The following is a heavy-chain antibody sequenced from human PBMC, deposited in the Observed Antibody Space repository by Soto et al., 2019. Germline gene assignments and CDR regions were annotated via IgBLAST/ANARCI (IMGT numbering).Heavy chain of an antibody. CDR1: GFSFSSYA. Sequence: QVQVVESGGGVVQPGRSLRLSCAASGFSFSSYAMHWVRQAPGKGLEWVAVISYDGNNKYYADSVKGRITISRDSSKNMVYLQMNRLRPEDKAGYYCARAPPRGIAAPGTWGSGMDVWGQGTTVTVSS. CDR2: ISYDGNNK. V-gene: IGHV3-30-3*01. CDR3: ARAPPRGIAAPGTWGSGMDV. J-gene: IGHJ6*02. D-gene: IGHD6-13*01.